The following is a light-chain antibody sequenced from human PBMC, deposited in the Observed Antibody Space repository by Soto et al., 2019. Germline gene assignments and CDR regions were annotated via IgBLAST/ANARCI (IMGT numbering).Light chain of an antibody. Sequence: QSVLTQPPSASGTPGQRVTISCSGGNSNIGTNYVYWYQHLPGATPTLLIYRNNHRPSGVPDRFSASKSGTSASLAINGLRSEDEANYYCAGWDDSLHGLVFGTGTKGTVL. J-gene: IGLJ1*01. CDR3: AGWDDSLHGLV. CDR1: NSNIGTNY. V-gene: IGLV1-47*01. CDR2: RNN.